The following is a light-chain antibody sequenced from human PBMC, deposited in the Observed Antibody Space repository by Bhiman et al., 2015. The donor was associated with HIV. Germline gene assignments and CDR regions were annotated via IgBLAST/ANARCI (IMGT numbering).Light chain of an antibody. V-gene: IGLV2-14*03. CDR1: GSDVGGYNH. CDR3: SSYTSSSTYV. J-gene: IGLJ1*01. CDR2: DVS. Sequence: CTGSGSDVGGYNHVSWYQQHPGKAPKLMIYDVSNRPSGVSNRFSGSKSGNTASLTISGLQPEDEADYYCSSYTSSSTYVFGTGTKVTVL.